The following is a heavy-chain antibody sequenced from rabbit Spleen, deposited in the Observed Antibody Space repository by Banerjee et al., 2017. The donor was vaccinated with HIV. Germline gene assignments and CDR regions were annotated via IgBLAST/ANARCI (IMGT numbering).Heavy chain of an antibody. CDR1: GVSFTGDSF. Sequence: QEQLEESGGDLVKPEGSLTLTCTASGVSFTGDSFSGDSYMCWVRQAPGKGLEWIVCIDSGSSGFTYFASWAKGRFTISKTSSTTVTLQMTSLTAADTATYFCARDLVAVIGWNFNLWGPGPWSPS. D-gene: IGHD1-1*01. J-gene: IGHJ4*01. CDR3: ARDLVAVIGWNFNL. CDR2: IDSGSSGFT. V-gene: IGHV1S45*01.